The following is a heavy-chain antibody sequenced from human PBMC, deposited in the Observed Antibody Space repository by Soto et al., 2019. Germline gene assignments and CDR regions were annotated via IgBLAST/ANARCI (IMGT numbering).Heavy chain of an antibody. D-gene: IGHD6-13*01. V-gene: IGHV4-59*01. CDR3: AGGSSWDWFDP. J-gene: IGHJ5*02. CDR2: LYYGGIT. Sequence: SETLSLTCTVSGGSLSTYYWSWIRQPPGKGLEWMGYLYYGGITYYNPSLKSRLTISEDTSKNQFSLKLSSVTTADTAVYYCAGGSSWDWFDPWGQGTLDTVSS. CDR1: GGSLSTYY.